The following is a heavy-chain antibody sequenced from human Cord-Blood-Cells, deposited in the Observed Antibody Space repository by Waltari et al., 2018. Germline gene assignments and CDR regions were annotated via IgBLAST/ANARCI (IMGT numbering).Heavy chain of an antibody. J-gene: IGHJ4*02. CDR2: INAGNGNT. CDR1: GYTFTSYA. Sequence: QVQLVQSGAEVKKPGASVKVSCKASGYTFTSYAMHWVRQAPGQRLEWMGWINAGNGNTKYSQKFQGRVTITRDTSASTAYMELSSLRSEDTAVYYCARVARPIYYFDYWGQGTLVTVSS. V-gene: IGHV1-3*01. CDR3: ARVARPIYYFDY. D-gene: IGHD6-6*01.